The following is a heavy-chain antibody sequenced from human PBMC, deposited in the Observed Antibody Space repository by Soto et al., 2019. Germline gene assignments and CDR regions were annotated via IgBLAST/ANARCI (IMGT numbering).Heavy chain of an antibody. Sequence: SETLSLTCAVYGGSFSGYYWSWIRQPPGKGLEWIGEINHSGSTNYNPSLKSRVTISVDTSKNQFSLKLSSVTAADTAVYYCARASGTSRYSSGGYGVNWFDPWGQGTLVTVSS. D-gene: IGHD6-19*01. CDR3: ARASGTSRYSSGGYGVNWFDP. CDR2: INHSGST. V-gene: IGHV4-34*01. CDR1: GGSFSGYY. J-gene: IGHJ5*02.